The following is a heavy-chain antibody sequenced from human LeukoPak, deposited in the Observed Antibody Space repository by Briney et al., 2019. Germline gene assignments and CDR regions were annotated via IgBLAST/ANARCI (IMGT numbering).Heavy chain of an antibody. CDR2: IYYSGST. V-gene: IGHV4-39*01. CDR3: ARQMVRGVIELFYYGLDV. D-gene: IGHD3-10*01. J-gene: IGHJ6*02. CDR1: GGSISSGLYY. Sequence: PSETLSLTCTVSGGSISSGLYYWVWIRQPPGKGLECIGSIYYSGSTSYSPSLKSRVTISVDTSKNQFSLELRSVTAADTAVYYCARQMVRGVIELFYYGLDVWGQGTAVTVSS.